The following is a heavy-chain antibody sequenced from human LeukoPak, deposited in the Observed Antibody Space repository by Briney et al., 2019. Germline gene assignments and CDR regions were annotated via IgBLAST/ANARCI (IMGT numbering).Heavy chain of an antibody. Sequence: GASVKVSCKASGYTLTSYGISWVRQAPGQGLEWMGRIIPIFGTANYAQKFQGRVTITTDESTSTAYMELSSLRSEDTAVYYCASKSVTPKGDYFDYWGQGTLVAVSS. CDR3: ASKSVTPKGDYFDY. J-gene: IGHJ4*02. CDR2: IIPIFGTA. V-gene: IGHV1-69*05. CDR1: GYTLTSYG. D-gene: IGHD4-17*01.